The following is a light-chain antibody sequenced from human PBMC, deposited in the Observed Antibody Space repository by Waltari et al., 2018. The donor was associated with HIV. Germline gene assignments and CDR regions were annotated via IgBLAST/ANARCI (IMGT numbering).Light chain of an antibody. CDR2: QVS. J-gene: IGKJ4*01. V-gene: IGKV2-30*02. Sequence: DVVMTQSPLSLPVTLGQPASISCRSSQSLVHSDGNTYLNWFHQRPGQSPRRLIYQVSNRDSGLPDRFSGSGSDTDFTLKISRVEAEDVGDYYCMQGTHWPPAFGGGTKVEIK. CDR3: MQGTHWPPA. CDR1: QSLVHSDGNTY.